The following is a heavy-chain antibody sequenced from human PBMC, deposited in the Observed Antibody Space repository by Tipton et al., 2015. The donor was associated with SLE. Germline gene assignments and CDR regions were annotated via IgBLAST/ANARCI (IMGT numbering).Heavy chain of an antibody. Sequence: GSLRLSCVASDFMFSFFGMHWVRQAPGKGLEWVAFIQYDGGNQFYADSVKGRFTISRDNPKNTLYLQMNSLRGDDTAVYSCAAQCGHNWQSELWGPGTLVTVSS. CDR3: AAQCGHNWQSEL. V-gene: IGHV3-30*02. CDR2: IQYDGGNQ. J-gene: IGHJ4*02. D-gene: IGHD1-20*01. CDR1: DFMFSFFG.